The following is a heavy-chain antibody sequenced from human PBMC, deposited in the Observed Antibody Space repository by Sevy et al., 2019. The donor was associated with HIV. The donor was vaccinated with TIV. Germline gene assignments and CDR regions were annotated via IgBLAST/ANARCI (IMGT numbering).Heavy chain of an antibody. CDR1: GYTFTSYD. CDR2: MNPNSGNT. Sequence: ASVKVSCKASGYTFTSYDINWVRQATGQGLEWMGWMNPNSGNTGYAQKFQGRVTMTRNTSISTAYMELGSLRSEDTAVYYCARGGVTMVRGARRPPDYWGQGTLVTVSS. J-gene: IGHJ4*02. V-gene: IGHV1-8*01. D-gene: IGHD3-10*01. CDR3: ARGGVTMVRGARRPPDY.